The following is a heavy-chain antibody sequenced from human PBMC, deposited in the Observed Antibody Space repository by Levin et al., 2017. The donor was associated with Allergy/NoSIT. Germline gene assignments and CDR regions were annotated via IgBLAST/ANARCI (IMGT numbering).Heavy chain of an antibody. CDR1: GFTFSSYS. CDR2: IKADGSEK. J-gene: IGHJ3*02. D-gene: IGHD6-6*01. Sequence: PGGSLRLSCAASGFTFSSYSMNWVRQAPGKGLECVAQIKADGSEKNYVDSVKGRFTISRDNAKNSLHLQMDSLRAEDTAVYYCARDAIVGRPLVALDIWGQGTTVTVSS. CDR3: ARDAIVGRPLVALDI. V-gene: IGHV3-7*01.